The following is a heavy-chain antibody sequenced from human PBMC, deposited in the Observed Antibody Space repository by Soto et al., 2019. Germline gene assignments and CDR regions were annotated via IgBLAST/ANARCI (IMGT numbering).Heavy chain of an antibody. J-gene: IGHJ3*02. D-gene: IGHD2-2*01. CDR3: ARRTCSSTNCGAFDI. CDR1: GGSISSSTDY. CDR2: IYYTGST. V-gene: IGHV4-39*01. Sequence: QLQLQESGPGLVKPSETLSLTCTVSGGSISSSTDYWGWIRQPPGKGLEWIGGIYYTGSTYYNPSLKSRLTLSVDPSKNQFSLKLNSVTAADTAVYYCARRTCSSTNCGAFDIWGQGTMVTVSS.